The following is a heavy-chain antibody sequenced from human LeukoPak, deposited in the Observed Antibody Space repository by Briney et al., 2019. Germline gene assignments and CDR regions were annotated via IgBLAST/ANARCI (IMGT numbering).Heavy chain of an antibody. V-gene: IGHV3-23*01. D-gene: IGHD4-11*01. CDR1: GFTFSSYA. CDR3: AKVSYSIGDYYMDV. CDR2: ISGSGGST. J-gene: IGHJ6*03. Sequence: GGSLRLSCAASGFTFSSYAMSWVRQAPGKGLEWVSAISGSGGSTYYADSVKGRFTISRDNSKNTLYLQMNSLRAEDTAVYYCAKVSYSIGDYYMDVWGKGTTVTVSS.